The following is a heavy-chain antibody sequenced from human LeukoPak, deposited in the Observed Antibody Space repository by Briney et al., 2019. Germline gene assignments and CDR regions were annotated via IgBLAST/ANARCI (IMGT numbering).Heavy chain of an antibody. D-gene: IGHD6-13*01. J-gene: IGHJ6*02. Sequence: GGSLRLSCAASGFTFSSYWMSWVRQAPGKGLEWVANIKQDGSEKYYVDSVKGRFTISRDNAKNSLYLQMNSPRAEDTAVYYCARDWTFSSWYHYYGMDVWGQGTTVTVSS. CDR2: IKQDGSEK. CDR3: ARDWTFSSWYHYYGMDV. CDR1: GFTFSSYW. V-gene: IGHV3-7*01.